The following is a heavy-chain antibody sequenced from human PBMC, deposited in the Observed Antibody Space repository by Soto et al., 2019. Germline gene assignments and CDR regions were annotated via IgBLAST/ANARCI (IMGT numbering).Heavy chain of an antibody. D-gene: IGHD3-10*01. CDR2: IYYSGST. J-gene: IGHJ3*02. V-gene: IGHV4-39*01. Sequence: PLETLSLTCTVSGGSISSSSYYWGWIRQPPGKGLEWIGSIYYSGSTYYNPSLKSRVTISVGTSKNQFSLKLSSVTAADTAVYYCARRGYYAVSAFDIWGQGTMVTVSS. CDR3: ARRGYYAVSAFDI. CDR1: GGSISSSSYY.